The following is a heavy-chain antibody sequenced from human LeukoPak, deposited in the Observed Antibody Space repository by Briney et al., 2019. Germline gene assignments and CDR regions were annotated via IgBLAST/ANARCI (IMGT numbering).Heavy chain of an antibody. J-gene: IGHJ4*02. V-gene: IGHV1-3*01. Sequence: VASVTVSFTASGYTFTSYAMHWVRQAPGQRLEWMGWINAGNGNTKYSQKFQGRVTITRDTSASTAYMELSSLRSEDTAVYYCARDRDSSGYPHFDYWGQGTLVTVSS. CDR2: INAGNGNT. D-gene: IGHD3-22*01. CDR3: ARDRDSSGYPHFDY. CDR1: GYTFTSYA.